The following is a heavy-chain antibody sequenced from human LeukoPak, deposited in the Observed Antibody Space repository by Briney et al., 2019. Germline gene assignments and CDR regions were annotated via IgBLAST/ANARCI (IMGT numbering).Heavy chain of an antibody. V-gene: IGHV3-15*01. D-gene: IGHD4-17*01. J-gene: IGHJ3*02. CDR2: IKSKTDGGTT. CDR3: TTRSGLRSIPFDI. CDR1: GFTFSSYS. Sequence: PGGSLRLSCAASGFTFSSYSMNWVRQAPGKGLEWVGRIKSKTDGGTTDYAAPVKGRFTISRDDSKNTLYLQMNSLKTEDTAVYYCTTRSGLRSIPFDIWGQGTMVTVSS.